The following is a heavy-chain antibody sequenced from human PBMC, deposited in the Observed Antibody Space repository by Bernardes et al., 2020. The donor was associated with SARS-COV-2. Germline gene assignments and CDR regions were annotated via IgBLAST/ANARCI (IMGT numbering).Heavy chain of an antibody. V-gene: IGHV4-34*01. CDR2: INFRGIT. CDR3: ARAVWGIWYFDL. D-gene: IGHD3-16*01. Sequence: SEPLSHTCAVYGRSLSGYYWNWMRQAPGKGLQWIGEINFRGITNYNPFLNSRVTISVHPPKNQLSLNLNAVTAGDTAVYYCARAVWGIWYFDLWGGGTRVTVSS. CDR1: GRSLSGYY. J-gene: IGHJ2*01.